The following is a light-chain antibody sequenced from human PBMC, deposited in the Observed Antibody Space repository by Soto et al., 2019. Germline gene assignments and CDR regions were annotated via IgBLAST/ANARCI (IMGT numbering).Light chain of an antibody. CDR2: DVI. Sequence: QSVLTQPASVSGSPGQSITISCTGTSSDVGGYNYVSWYQQHPGKAPKLMIYDVINRPSGVSNRFSGSKSGNTASLTISGLQAEDEADYYCSSYTSSSPYVFGTGTKVTVL. J-gene: IGLJ1*01. V-gene: IGLV2-14*01. CDR1: SSDVGGYNY. CDR3: SSYTSSSPYV.